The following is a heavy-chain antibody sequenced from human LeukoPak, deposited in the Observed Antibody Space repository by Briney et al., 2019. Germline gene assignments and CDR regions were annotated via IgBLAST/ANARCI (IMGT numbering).Heavy chain of an antibody. V-gene: IGHV4-39*07. CDR2: IYYSGST. CDR1: GGSISSSSYY. J-gene: IGHJ4*02. D-gene: IGHD6-19*01. CDR3: ARDRSGGWSGGDYFDY. Sequence: SETLSLTCTVSGGSISSSSYYWGWIRQPPGKGLEWIGSIYYSGSTYYNPSLKSRVTISVDTSKNQFSLKLSSVTAADTAVYFCARDRSGGWSGGDYFDYWGQGTLVTVSS.